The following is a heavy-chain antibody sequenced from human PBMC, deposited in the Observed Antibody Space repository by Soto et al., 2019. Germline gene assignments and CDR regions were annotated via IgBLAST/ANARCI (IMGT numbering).Heavy chain of an antibody. D-gene: IGHD3-10*01. CDR1: GFMFNVYR. J-gene: IGHJ4*02. CDR2: ISSDSSQI. Sequence: EVNLVESGGGLVKPGGSLRLSCAGSGFMFNVYRMTWVRQAPGKGLEWVSCISSDSSQIFYADSVKGRFTISRENAKNALHLHMDSLRPEDTAVYYCATIVGARGSASDFWGQGTLVTVSP. CDR3: ATIVGARGSASDF. V-gene: IGHV3-21*01.